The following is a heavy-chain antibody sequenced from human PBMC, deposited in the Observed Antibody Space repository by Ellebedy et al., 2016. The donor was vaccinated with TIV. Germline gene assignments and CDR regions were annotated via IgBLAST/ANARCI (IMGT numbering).Heavy chain of an antibody. CDR1: GGSISSYY. V-gene: IGHV4-4*07. CDR2: IYTSGST. J-gene: IGHJ4*02. CDR3: ARGTRLGFDY. Sequence: SETLSLXXTVSGGSISSYYWSWIRQPPGKGLEWIGRIYTSGSTNYNPSLKSRVTMSVDTSKNQFSLKLSSVTAADTAVYYCARGTRLGFDYWGQGTLVTVSS. D-gene: IGHD3-16*01.